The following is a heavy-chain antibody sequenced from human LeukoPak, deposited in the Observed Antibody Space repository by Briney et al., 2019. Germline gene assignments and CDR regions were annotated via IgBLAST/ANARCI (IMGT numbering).Heavy chain of an antibody. CDR2: ISGSGGFI. CDR1: GFTFSTYS. J-gene: IGHJ4*02. V-gene: IGHV3-21*01. CDR3: ARDLYGGYSNDY. Sequence: PGGSLRLSCAASGFTFSTYSMNWVRQAPGKGLEWVSSISGSGGFIHYADSVRGRFTISKDNAKNSLYLQMNSLRAEDTAVYYCARDLYGGYSNDYWGQGTLVTVSS. D-gene: IGHD5-12*01.